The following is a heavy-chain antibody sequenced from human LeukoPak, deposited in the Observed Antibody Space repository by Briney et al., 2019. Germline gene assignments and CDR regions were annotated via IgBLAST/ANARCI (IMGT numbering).Heavy chain of an antibody. CDR2: ISPGGDTT. J-gene: IGHJ5*02. CDR3: VRDWSGNTCENTCLGS. Sequence: GGSLRLSCPASGFTFNTYAMTWVRQAPGKGLEWVLSISPGGDTTYYADSVRGRFTISTDNFKNTLYLQMNSLRDDDAAIYYCVRDWSGNTCENTCLGSWGQGTLVTVSS. V-gene: IGHV3-23*01. D-gene: IGHD3-10*01. CDR1: GFTFNTYA.